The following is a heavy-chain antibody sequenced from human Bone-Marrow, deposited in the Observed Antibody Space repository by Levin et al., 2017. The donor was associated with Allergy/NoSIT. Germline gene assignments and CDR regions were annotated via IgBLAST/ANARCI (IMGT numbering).Heavy chain of an antibody. J-gene: IGHJ4*02. Sequence: GGSLRLSCTASGFTFGDYAMSWFRQAPGKGLEWVGFIRSKAYGGTTEYAASVKGRFTISRDDSKSIAYLQMNSLKTEDTAVYYCTRGRYSSSWGFDYWGQGTLVTVSS. CDR3: TRGRYSSSWGFDY. D-gene: IGHD6-13*01. V-gene: IGHV3-49*03. CDR1: GFTFGDYA. CDR2: IRSKAYGGTT.